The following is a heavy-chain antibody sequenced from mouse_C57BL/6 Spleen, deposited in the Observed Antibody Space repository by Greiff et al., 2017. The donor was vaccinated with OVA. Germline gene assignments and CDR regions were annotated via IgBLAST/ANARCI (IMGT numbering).Heavy chain of an antibody. CDR1: GFSFNTYA. V-gene: IGHV10-1*01. CDR2: IRSKSNNYAT. CDR3: VRQGNYGFAY. D-gene: IGHD2-1*01. J-gene: IGHJ3*01. Sequence: EVQLVESGGGLVQPKGSLKLSCAASGFSFNTYAMNWVRQAPGKGLEWVARIRSKSNNYATYYADSVKDRLTISRDDSESMLYLQMNNLKTEDAAVYYCVRQGNYGFAYWGKGTLVTVSA.